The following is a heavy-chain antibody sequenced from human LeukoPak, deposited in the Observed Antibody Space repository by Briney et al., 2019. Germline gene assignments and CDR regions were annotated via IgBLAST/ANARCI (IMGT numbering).Heavy chain of an antibody. Sequence: SETLSLTCAVSGYSISSGYYWGWIRQPPGKGLEWIGSIYHSGSTYYNPSLKSRVTISVDTSKNQFSLKLGSVTAADTAVYYCARLSSSSSIDYWGQGTLVTVSS. V-gene: IGHV4-38-2*01. CDR3: ARLSSSSSIDY. D-gene: IGHD6-6*01. CDR1: GYSISSGYY. CDR2: IYHSGST. J-gene: IGHJ4*02.